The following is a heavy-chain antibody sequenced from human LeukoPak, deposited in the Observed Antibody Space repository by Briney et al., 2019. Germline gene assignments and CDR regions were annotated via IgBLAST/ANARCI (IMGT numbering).Heavy chain of an antibody. Sequence: PSETLSLTCAVYGGSFSGYYWSWIRQPPGKGLEWIGEINHSGSTNYNPSLKSRVTISVDTSKNQFSLKLSSVTAADTAVYYCARGVGYSGYQPDYWGQGTTVTVSS. J-gene: IGHJ4*03. CDR3: ARGVGYSGYQPDY. D-gene: IGHD5-12*01. V-gene: IGHV4-34*01. CDR1: GGSFSGYY. CDR2: INHSGST.